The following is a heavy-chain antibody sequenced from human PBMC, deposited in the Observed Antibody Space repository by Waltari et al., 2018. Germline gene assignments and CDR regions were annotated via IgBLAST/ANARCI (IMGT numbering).Heavy chain of an antibody. V-gene: IGHV4-38-2*02. Sequence: QVQLQESGPGLVKPSETLSLTCTVSGYSISSGYYWGWIRQPPGKGLEWIGSIYHSGSTYYNPSLKIRVTISVDTSKNQFSLKLSSVTAADTAVYYCARDTDDIAVGYWGQGTLVTVSS. J-gene: IGHJ4*02. CDR2: IYHSGST. CDR3: ARDTDDIAVGY. D-gene: IGHD6-19*01. CDR1: GYSISSGYY.